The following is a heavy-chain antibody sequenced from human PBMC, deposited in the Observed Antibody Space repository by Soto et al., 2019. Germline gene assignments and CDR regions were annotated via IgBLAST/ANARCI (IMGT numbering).Heavy chain of an antibody. V-gene: IGHV3-23*01. J-gene: IGHJ4*02. CDR3: ANGAYSYGPLDS. CDR1: GFTFKVYA. CDR2: ISASGGNT. D-gene: IGHD5-18*01. Sequence: EVQLLDSGGALQQPGGSLRLSCEASGFTFKVYAMTWVRQAPGKGLEWVSVISASGGNTYYAESVKGRFTRCRDNSKKMVFLQMNNLRDENTALYSCANGAYSYGPLDSWGQGTLVTVSS.